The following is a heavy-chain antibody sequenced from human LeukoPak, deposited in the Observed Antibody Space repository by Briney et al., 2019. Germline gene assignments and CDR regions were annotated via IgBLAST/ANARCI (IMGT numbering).Heavy chain of an antibody. Sequence: TGGSLRLSCAASGFTFSSYSMNWVRQAPGKGLEWVSYISSSSTIYHADSVKGRFTISRDNAKNSLYLQMNSLRDEDTAVYYCARLSGSYYPWGQGTLVTVSS. V-gene: IGHV3-48*02. CDR2: ISSSSTI. J-gene: IGHJ5*02. CDR1: GFTFSSYS. CDR3: ARLSGSYYP. D-gene: IGHD1-26*01.